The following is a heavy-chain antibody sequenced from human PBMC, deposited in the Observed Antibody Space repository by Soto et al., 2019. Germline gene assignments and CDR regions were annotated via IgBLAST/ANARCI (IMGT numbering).Heavy chain of an antibody. D-gene: IGHD2-15*01. V-gene: IGHV4-34*01. Sequence: QVHLQQWGAGLLKPSETLSLTCAVYGGSFSGYYWSWIRQPPGKGLEWIGEINHSGSTTYNPSLTSRVPLSVDTSNHQSSLKVSSATATATAVYSCANTDMEVVVAASNCYFALWGRGTLVTVSS. J-gene: IGHJ2*01. CDR2: INHSGST. CDR1: GGSFSGYY. CDR3: ANTDMEVVVAASNCYFAL.